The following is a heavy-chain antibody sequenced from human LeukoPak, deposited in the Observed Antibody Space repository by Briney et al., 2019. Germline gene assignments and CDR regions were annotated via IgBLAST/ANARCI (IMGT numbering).Heavy chain of an antibody. CDR2: IYTSGST. D-gene: IGHD3-9*01. J-gene: IGHJ5*02. CDR1: GGSISSYY. CDR3: ARGYYDILTGYSYNWFDP. V-gene: IGHV4-4*07. Sequence: PSETLSLTCTVSGGSISSYYWSWIQQPAGKGLEWIGRIYTSGSTNYNPSLKSRVTMSVDTSKNQFSLKLSSVTAADTAVYYCARGYYDILTGYSYNWFDPWGQGTLVTVSS.